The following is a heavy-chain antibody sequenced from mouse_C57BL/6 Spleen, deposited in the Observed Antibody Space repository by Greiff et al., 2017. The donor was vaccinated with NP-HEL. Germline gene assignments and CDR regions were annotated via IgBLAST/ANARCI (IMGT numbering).Heavy chain of an antibody. J-gene: IGHJ2*01. CDR1: GYAFSSSW. CDR3: ARSDYYGSSYYFDY. V-gene: IGHV1-82*01. Sequence: VQLQQSGPELVKPGASVKISCKASGYAFSSSWMNWVKQRPGKGLEWIGRIYPGDGDTNYNGKFKGKATLTADKSSSTAYMQLSSLTSEDSAVYLGARSDYYGSSYYFDYWGQGTTLTVSS. D-gene: IGHD1-1*01. CDR2: IYPGDGDT.